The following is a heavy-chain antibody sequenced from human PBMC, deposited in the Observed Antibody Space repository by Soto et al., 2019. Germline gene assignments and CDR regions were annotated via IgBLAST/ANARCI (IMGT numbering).Heavy chain of an antibody. J-gene: IGHJ3*02. V-gene: IGHV1-18*01. CDR2: ISAYNGNT. Sequence: ASVKVSCKASGYTFTSYGISWVRQAPGQGLEWMGWISAYNGNTNYAQKLQGRVTMTTDTSTSTAYMELRSLRSDNTAVHYCARDFDVVVVAATKEDAFDIWGQGTMVTVSS. CDR3: ARDFDVVVVAATKEDAFDI. CDR1: GYTFTSYG. D-gene: IGHD2-15*01.